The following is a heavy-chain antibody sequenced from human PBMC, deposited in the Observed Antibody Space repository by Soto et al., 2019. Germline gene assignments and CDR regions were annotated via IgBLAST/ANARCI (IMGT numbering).Heavy chain of an antibody. CDR1: GYPFTSHF. V-gene: IGHV1-46*01. Sequence: ASVKVSCKASGYPFTSHFMNWVRQAPGQGLEWMGMINPSGGNTNYAQKFQGRLIMTRDTSTSTVYMELSSLRSDDTAVFYCATGLAAPQYYGMDVWGQGTTVTVSS. CDR2: INPSGGNT. D-gene: IGHD6-13*01. J-gene: IGHJ6*02. CDR3: ATGLAAPQYYGMDV.